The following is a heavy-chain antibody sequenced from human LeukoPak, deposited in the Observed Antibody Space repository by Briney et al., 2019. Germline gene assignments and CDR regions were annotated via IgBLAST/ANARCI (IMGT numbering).Heavy chain of an antibody. Sequence: ASVKVSCKASGYTFTSYGISWVRQAPGQGLEWMGWISVYNGNTNYAQKLHGRVTMTTDTSTSTAYIELRRLRSDDTAVYYCARVGTYYYGSGSYCFGHWGQGTLVTVSS. D-gene: IGHD3-10*01. J-gene: IGHJ5*02. CDR2: ISVYNGNT. CDR1: GYTFTSYG. V-gene: IGHV1-18*01. CDR3: ARVGTYYYGSGSYCFGH.